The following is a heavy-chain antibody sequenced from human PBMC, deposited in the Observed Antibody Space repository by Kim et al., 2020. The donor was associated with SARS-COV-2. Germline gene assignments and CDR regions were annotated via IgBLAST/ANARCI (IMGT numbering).Heavy chain of an antibody. V-gene: IGHV4-34*01. CDR1: GGSFSGYY. CDR3: ARGGDWGSGSYPSY. Sequence: SETLSLTCAVYGGSFSGYYWSWIRQPPGKGLEWIGEINHSGSTNYNPSLKSRVTISVDTSKNQFSLKLSSVTAADTAVYYCARGGDWGSGSYPSYWGQGT. CDR2: INHSGST. D-gene: IGHD3-10*01. J-gene: IGHJ4*02.